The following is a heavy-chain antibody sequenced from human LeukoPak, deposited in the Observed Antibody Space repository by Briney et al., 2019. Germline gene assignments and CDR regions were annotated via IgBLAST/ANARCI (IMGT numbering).Heavy chain of an antibody. CDR3: ARDRYTINWFDP. D-gene: IGHD3-16*02. Sequence: GALRLSCAVYGGSFSGYYWSWIRQPPGKGLEWIGEINHSGSTNYNPFLKSRVTISVDTSKNQFSLKLSSVTAADTAVYYCARDRYTINWFDPWGQGTLVTVSS. J-gene: IGHJ5*02. V-gene: IGHV4-34*01. CDR1: GGSFSGYY. CDR2: INHSGST.